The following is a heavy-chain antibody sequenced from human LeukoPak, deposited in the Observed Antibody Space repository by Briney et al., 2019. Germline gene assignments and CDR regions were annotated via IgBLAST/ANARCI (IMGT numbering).Heavy chain of an antibody. CDR2: ISGSGGST. D-gene: IGHD3-9*01. CDR1: GFTFSSYG. V-gene: IGHV3-23*01. Sequence: GGTLRLSCAASGFTFSSYGMSWVRQAPGKGLEWVSAISGSGGSTYYADSVKGRFTISRDNSKNTLYLQMNSLRAEDTAVYYCAKDPAYYDILTGPGTNAFDIWGQGTMVTVSS. J-gene: IGHJ3*02. CDR3: AKDPAYYDILTGPGTNAFDI.